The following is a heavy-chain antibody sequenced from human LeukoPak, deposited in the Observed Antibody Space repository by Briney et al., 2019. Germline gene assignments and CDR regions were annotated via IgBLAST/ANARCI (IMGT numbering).Heavy chain of an antibody. CDR1: GYSFTSYA. CDR3: ARDPLTSTWSPYYFTLDV. J-gene: IGHJ6*02. CDR2: ISAYDGGT. D-gene: IGHD6-13*01. V-gene: IGHV1-18*01. Sequence: ASVKVSCKASGYSFTSYAYNWVRQAPGQGLEWMGWISAYDGGTKYAQDLQGRVNITTDTSTRTAYMELMRLTSDDTAVYYCARDPLTSTWSPYYFTLDVWGQGTTVSVSS.